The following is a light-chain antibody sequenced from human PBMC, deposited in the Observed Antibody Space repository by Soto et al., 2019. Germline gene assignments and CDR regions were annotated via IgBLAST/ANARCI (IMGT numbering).Light chain of an antibody. Sequence: EIVLTQSPGTLSLSPGERATLSCSASQSVSSTYLAWYQQKPGQAPMLLIYGASNRATGIPGRFAGSGSGTDFTLTISRLEPEDFAVYYCQQYDGSPRTFGQGTKVEIK. CDR2: GAS. CDR3: QQYDGSPRT. CDR1: QSVSSTY. V-gene: IGKV3-20*01. J-gene: IGKJ1*01.